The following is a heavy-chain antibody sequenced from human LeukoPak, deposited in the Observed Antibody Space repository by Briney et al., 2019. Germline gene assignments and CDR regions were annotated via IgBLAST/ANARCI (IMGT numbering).Heavy chain of an antibody. CDR1: GFTFSSYA. D-gene: IGHD4-17*01. Sequence: PGGSLRLSCAASGFTFSSYAMSWVRQAPGKGLEWVSAISGSGGSTYYADSVKGRFTISRDNSKNSLYLQMNSLRAEDTAVYYCARDRHLRYGDGWGMDVWGQGTTVTVSS. J-gene: IGHJ6*02. CDR2: ISGSGGST. V-gene: IGHV3-23*01. CDR3: ARDRHLRYGDGWGMDV.